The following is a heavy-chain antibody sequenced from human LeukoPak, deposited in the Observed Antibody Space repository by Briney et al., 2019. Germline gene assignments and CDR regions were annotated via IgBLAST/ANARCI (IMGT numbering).Heavy chain of an antibody. D-gene: IGHD3-22*01. J-gene: IGHJ4*02. CDR1: GFTFSSYG. Sequence: GGSLRLSCAASGFTFSSYGMHWVRQAPGKGLEWVAFIRYDGSNKYYADSVKGRFTISRDNSKNTLYPQMNSLRAEDTAVYYCAKDPTYYYDSSGYYRDRWYFDYWGQGTLVTVSS. V-gene: IGHV3-30*02. CDR3: AKDPTYYYDSSGYYRDRWYFDY. CDR2: IRYDGSNK.